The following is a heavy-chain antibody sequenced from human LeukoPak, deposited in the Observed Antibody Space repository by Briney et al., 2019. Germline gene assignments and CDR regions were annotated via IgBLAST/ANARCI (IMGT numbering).Heavy chain of an antibody. D-gene: IGHD3-16*01. CDR3: AKMGRYGGTADLH. V-gene: IGHV3-23*01. CDR2: IISGTT. J-gene: IGHJ4*02. CDR1: GFTFSNYV. Sequence: GGSVRLSCEASGFTFSNYVMSWVRQGPGKGLEWVSSIISGTTYYADSSKGRFTISRDNSKNTVYLQMNSLRAEDTAVYYCAKMGRYGGTADLHWGQGTLVTVSS.